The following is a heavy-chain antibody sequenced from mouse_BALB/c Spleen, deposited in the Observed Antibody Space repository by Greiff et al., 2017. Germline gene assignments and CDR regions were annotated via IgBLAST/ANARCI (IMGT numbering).Heavy chain of an antibody. CDR2: ISNLAYSI. CDR1: GFTFSDYG. J-gene: IGHJ4*01. V-gene: IGHV5-15*02. CDR3: AREGGPKAMDY. D-gene: IGHD3-3*01. Sequence: EVHLVESGGGLVQPGGSRKLSCAASGFTFSDYGMAWVRQAPGKGPEWVAFISNLAYSIYYADTVTGRFTISRENAKNTLYLEMSSLRSEDTAMYYCAREGGPKAMDYWGQGTSVTVSS.